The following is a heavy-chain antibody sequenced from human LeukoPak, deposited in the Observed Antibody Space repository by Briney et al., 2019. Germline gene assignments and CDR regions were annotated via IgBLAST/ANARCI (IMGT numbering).Heavy chain of an antibody. Sequence: SETLSLTCAVYGGSFSGYYWSWIRQPPGKGLEWIGEINHSGSTNYNPSLKSRVTISVDTSKNQFSLKLSSVTAADTAVYYCARFLLLWFGNSPGWFDPWGQGTLVTVSS. V-gene: IGHV4-34*01. CDR3: ARFLLLWFGNSPGWFDP. D-gene: IGHD3-10*01. J-gene: IGHJ5*02. CDR2: INHSGST. CDR1: GGSFSGYY.